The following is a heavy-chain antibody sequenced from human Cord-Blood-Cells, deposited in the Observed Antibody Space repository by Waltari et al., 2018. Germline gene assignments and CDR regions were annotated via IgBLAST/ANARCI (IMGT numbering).Heavy chain of an antibody. Sequence: QVQLVQSGAEVKKPGASVKVSCKASGYTFTSYGISWVRQAPGQGLEWMGWISAYKGNTNYAQKRQGRVTMTTDTSTSTAYMELRSLRSDDTAVYYCARDRGYGDYDNWFDPWGQGTLVTVSS. J-gene: IGHJ5*02. V-gene: IGHV1-18*01. CDR2: ISAYKGNT. D-gene: IGHD4-17*01. CDR1: GYTFTSYG. CDR3: ARDRGYGDYDNWFDP.